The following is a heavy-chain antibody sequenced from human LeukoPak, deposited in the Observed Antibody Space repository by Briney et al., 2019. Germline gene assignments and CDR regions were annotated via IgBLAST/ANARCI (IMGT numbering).Heavy chain of an antibody. CDR3: ARNNGMDV. CDR1: GFALSSHW. CDR2: VNRDGSET. J-gene: IGHJ6*02. V-gene: IGHV3-7*03. Sequence: GGSLRLSCAASGFALSSHWMTWVRQVPGRGPEWVANVNRDGSETYYLDSVKGRFTISKDNAKNSLYLQMNSLRAEDTALYHCARNNGMDVWGQGSTVIVSS.